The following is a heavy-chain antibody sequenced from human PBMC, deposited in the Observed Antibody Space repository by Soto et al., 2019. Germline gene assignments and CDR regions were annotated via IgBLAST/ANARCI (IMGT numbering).Heavy chain of an antibody. V-gene: IGHV1-2*02. Sequence: ASVKVSCKASGFSFTGYYIHWVRQAPGQGLEWMGWINAHSGGTEYAQKFQGGVTLTRDTSIATAYLTLTSLTSDDTALYYCAKDLTRQLAYWLDPWGQGTQVTVSS. CDR2: INAHSGGT. J-gene: IGHJ5*02. D-gene: IGHD6-6*01. CDR3: AKDLTRQLAYWLDP. CDR1: GFSFTGYY.